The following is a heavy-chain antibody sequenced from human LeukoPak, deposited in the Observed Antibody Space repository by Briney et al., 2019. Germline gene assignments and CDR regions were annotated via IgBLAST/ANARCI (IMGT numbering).Heavy chain of an antibody. V-gene: IGHV4-39*07. Sequence: SETLSLTCTISGGSISAIPYYWGWIRQPPGKGLEWIGSVYYPGSPYYSPSLKTRVTISVDTPKNQLSLKLSSVTAADTAVYYCAREPGFDSSGYLNWFDPWGQGTLVTVSS. CDR2: VYYPGSP. CDR1: GGSISAIPYY. D-gene: IGHD3-22*01. CDR3: AREPGFDSSGYLNWFDP. J-gene: IGHJ5*02.